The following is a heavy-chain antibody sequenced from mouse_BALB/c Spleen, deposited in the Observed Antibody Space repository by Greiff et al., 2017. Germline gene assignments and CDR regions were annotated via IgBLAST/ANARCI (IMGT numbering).Heavy chain of an antibody. V-gene: IGHV5-9-4*01. J-gene: IGHJ2*01. D-gene: IGHD2-3*01. Sequence: EVQGVESGGGLVKPGGSLKLSCAASGFTFSSYAMSWVRQSPEKRLEWVAEISSGGSYTYYPDTVTGRFTISRDNAKNTLYLEMSSLRSEDTAMYYCARSYDGYYGYFDYWGQGTTLTVSS. CDR3: ARSYDGYYGYFDY. CDR1: GFTFSSYA. CDR2: ISSGGSYT.